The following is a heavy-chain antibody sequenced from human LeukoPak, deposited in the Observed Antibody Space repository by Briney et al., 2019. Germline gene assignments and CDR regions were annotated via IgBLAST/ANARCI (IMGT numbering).Heavy chain of an antibody. V-gene: IGHV1-2*02. CDR3: ATEERVYSSGWYDY. CDR2: MNPKSGGT. Sequence: ASVKVSCKPSGYTFTNYYMHWVRQAPGQGLEWMGWMNPKSGGTNYAQKFQGRVTMTRDTSISTAYMELSRLRSDDTAFYYCATEERVYSSGWYDYWGQGTLVTVSS. D-gene: IGHD6-19*01. J-gene: IGHJ4*02. CDR1: GYTFTNYY.